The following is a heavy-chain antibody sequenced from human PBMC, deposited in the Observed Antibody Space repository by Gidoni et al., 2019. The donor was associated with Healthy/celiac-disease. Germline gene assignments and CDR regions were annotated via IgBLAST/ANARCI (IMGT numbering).Heavy chain of an antibody. V-gene: IGHV3-21*01. CDR2: ISSSSSYI. Sequence: EVQLVESGGGLVKPGGSLRLYGAASGFACSSDSMNWVRQAPGKGLEWVSSISSSSSYIYYADSVKGRFTISRDNAKNSLYLQMNSLRAEDTAVYYCARDLPHDYYDSSGYYYGVDYWGQGTLVTVSS. CDR3: ARDLPHDYYDSSGYYYGVDY. CDR1: GFACSSDS. D-gene: IGHD3-22*01. J-gene: IGHJ4*02.